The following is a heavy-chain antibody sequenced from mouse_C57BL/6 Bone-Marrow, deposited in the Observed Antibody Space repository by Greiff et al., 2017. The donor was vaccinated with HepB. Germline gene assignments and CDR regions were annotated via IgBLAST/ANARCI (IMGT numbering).Heavy chain of an antibody. CDR3: ARRIYYYGSSPWFAY. J-gene: IGHJ3*01. Sequence: VQLQQSGAELVKPGASVKLSCKASGYTFTSYWMQWVKQRPGQGLEWIGEIDPSDSYTNYNQKFKGKATLTVDTSSSTAYMQLSSLTSEDSAVYYCARRIYYYGSSPWFAYWGQGTLVTVSA. V-gene: IGHV1-50*01. CDR2: IDPSDSYT. D-gene: IGHD1-1*01. CDR1: GYTFTSYW.